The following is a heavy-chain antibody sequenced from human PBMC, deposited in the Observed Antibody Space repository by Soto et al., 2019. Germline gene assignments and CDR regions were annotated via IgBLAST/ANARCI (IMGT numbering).Heavy chain of an antibody. J-gene: IGHJ5*02. D-gene: IGHD2-2*01. V-gene: IGHV1-18*01. CDR2: ISAYNGNT. CDR1: CYTFTSYG. CDR3: ARDKTPYVGYCSSTSCPNWFDP. Sequence: SVKVSFKASCYTFTSYGISWVRQAPGQGLEWMGWISAYNGNTNYAQKLQGRVTMTTDTSTSTAYMELRSLRSDDTAVYYCARDKTPYVGYCSSTSCPNWFDPWGQGTLVTVSS.